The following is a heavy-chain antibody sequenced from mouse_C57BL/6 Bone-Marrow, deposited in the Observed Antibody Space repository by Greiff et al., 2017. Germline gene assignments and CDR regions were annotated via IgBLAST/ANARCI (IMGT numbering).Heavy chain of an antibody. J-gene: IGHJ2*01. CDR3: ARSGANWDFDY. CDR1: GFTFSSYA. V-gene: IGHV5-4*03. CDR2: ISDGGSYT. Sequence: EVMLVESGGGLVKPGGSLKLSCAASGFTFSSYAMSWVRQTPEKRLEWVATISDGGSYTYYPDNVKGRFTISRDNAKNYLYLQMSHLKSEDTAVYYCARSGANWDFDYWGQGTTLTVSS. D-gene: IGHD4-1*01.